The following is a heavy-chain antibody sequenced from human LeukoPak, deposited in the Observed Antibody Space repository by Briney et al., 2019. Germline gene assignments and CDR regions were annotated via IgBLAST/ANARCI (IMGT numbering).Heavy chain of an antibody. D-gene: IGHD2-15*01. V-gene: IGHV3-23*01. CDR1: GFTFSSYA. CDR3: AKVHDCSGGSCYSWYYYGMDV. J-gene: IGHJ6*02. CDR2: ISGSGGST. Sequence: PGGSLRLSCAASGFTFSSYAVSWVRQAPGKGLEWVSAISGSGGSTYYADSVKGRFTISRDNSKNTLYLQMNSLRAEGTAVYYCAKVHDCSGGSCYSWYYYGMDVWGQGTTVTVSS.